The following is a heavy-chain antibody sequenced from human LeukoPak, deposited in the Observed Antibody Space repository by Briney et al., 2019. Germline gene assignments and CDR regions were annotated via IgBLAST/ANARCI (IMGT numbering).Heavy chain of an antibody. D-gene: IGHD2-15*01. Sequence: GASVKVSCKASGYTFTSYYMHWVRQAPGQGLEWMGIINPSGGSTSYAQKFQGRVTMTRDTSTSTVYMELSSLRSDDTAVYYCARDLGYCSGGRCSRNWFDPWGQGTLVTVSS. J-gene: IGHJ5*02. CDR1: GYTFTSYY. V-gene: IGHV1-46*01. CDR3: ARDLGYCSGGRCSRNWFDP. CDR2: INPSGGST.